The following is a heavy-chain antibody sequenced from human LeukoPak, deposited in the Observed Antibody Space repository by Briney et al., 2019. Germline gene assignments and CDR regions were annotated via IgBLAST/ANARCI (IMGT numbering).Heavy chain of an antibody. CDR3: ARGRGGKFDP. J-gene: IGHJ5*02. V-gene: IGHV4-34*01. CDR1: GGSFSGYY. CDR2: INHSGST. D-gene: IGHD3-10*01. Sequence: PSETLPLTCAVYGGSFSGYYWSWIRQPPGKGLEWIGEINHSGSTNYNPSLKSRVTISVDTSKNQFSLKLSSVTAADTAVYYCARGRGGKFDPWGQGTLVTVSS.